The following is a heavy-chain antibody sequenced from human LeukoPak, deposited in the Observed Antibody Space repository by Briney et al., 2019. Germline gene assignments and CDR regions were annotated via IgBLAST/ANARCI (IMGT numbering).Heavy chain of an antibody. D-gene: IGHD3-3*01. CDR1: GGSISSYY. CDR2: IYYSGST. CDR3: ARGGGLPKLRFLEWPSRFDP. J-gene: IGHJ5*02. V-gene: IGHV4-59*12. Sequence: PSETLSLTCTVSGGSISSYYWSWIRQPPGKGLEWIGYIYYSGSTNYNPSLKSRVTISVDTSKNQFSLKLSSVTAADTAVYYCARGGGLPKLRFLEWPSRFDPWGQGTLVTVSS.